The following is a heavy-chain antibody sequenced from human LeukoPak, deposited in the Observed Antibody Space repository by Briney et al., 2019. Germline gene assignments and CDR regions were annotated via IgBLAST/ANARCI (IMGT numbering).Heavy chain of an antibody. J-gene: IGHJ4*02. CDR2: IYPSDSDT. D-gene: IGHD4-17*01. Sequence: GESLKIPCYASGYSFTNYWVAWVRQMPGKGLEWMGIIYPSDSDTRYSPSFQGQVTISADKSISTAYLQWGSLKASDTAIYYCAKGQGYGDHYPIDYWGQGTLVTVSS. CDR1: GYSFTNYW. CDR3: AKGQGYGDHYPIDY. V-gene: IGHV5-51*01.